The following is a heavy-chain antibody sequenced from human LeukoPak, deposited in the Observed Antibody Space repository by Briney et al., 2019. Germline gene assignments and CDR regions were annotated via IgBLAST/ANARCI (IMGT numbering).Heavy chain of an antibody. CDR3: ARGGNGLVVTQKKKEPFDL. D-gene: IGHD6-19*01. V-gene: IGHV4-34*01. CDR2: INNFGRT. Sequence: SETLSLTCGVDDGPFGGYYWSWLRQSPGKGLEWIGDINNFGRTNYNLSLKSRVAISVDTSKKQFSLKVTSVTAADTGVYYYARGGNGLVVTQKKKEPFDLWGQGTLVIVSP. J-gene: IGHJ4*01. CDR1: DGPFGGYY.